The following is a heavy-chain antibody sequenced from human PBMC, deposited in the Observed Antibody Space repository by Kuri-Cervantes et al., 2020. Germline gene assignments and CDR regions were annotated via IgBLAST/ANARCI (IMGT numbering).Heavy chain of an antibody. V-gene: IGHV3-33*06. CDR2: IWYDGSNK. J-gene: IGHJ4*02. D-gene: IGHD6-19*01. CDR1: GFTFSSYG. Sequence: GGSLRLSCAASGFTFSSYGMHWVRQAPGKGLEWVAVIWYDGSNKYYADSVKGRFTISRDNSKNTLYLQMNSLRAEDTAIYYCAKHRSGIAVAASNYWGQGTLVTVSS. CDR3: AKHRSGIAVAASNY.